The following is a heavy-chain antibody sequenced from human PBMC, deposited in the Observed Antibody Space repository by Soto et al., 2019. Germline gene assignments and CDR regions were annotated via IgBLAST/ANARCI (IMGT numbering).Heavy chain of an antibody. CDR3: ASPGETPYYYGMDV. J-gene: IGHJ6*02. Sequence: QVQLVQSGAEVKKPGSSVKVSCKASGGTFSSYAISWVRQAPGQGLEWMGGIIPIFGTADYAQRIQGRVTITADEATSTAYMELSSLRSDDTAVYYCASPGETPYYYGMDVWGQGTTVTVSS. V-gene: IGHV1-69*12. CDR1: GGTFSSYA. CDR2: IIPIFGTA.